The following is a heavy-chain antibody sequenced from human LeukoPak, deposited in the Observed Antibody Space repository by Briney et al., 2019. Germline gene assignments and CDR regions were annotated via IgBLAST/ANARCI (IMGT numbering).Heavy chain of an antibody. Sequence: ASVKVSCKASGYTFTINAIHWVRQAPGQRLEWMGWINAGSGNTKYSQKFQDRVSITRDTSATTAYMELRSLRSDDTAVYYCARVSPGDYREYWGQGTLVTVSS. D-gene: IGHD4-17*01. CDR1: GYTFTINA. CDR3: ARVSPGDYREY. J-gene: IGHJ4*02. V-gene: IGHV1-3*01. CDR2: INAGSGNT.